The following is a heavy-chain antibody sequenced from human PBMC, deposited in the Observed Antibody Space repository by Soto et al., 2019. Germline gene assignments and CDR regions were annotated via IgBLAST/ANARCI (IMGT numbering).Heavy chain of an antibody. Sequence: EVQLVESGGGLVQPGGSLKLSCAASGFTFSGSAMHWVRQASGKGLEWVGRIRSKANSYATAYAASVKGRFTISRDDSKNTAYLQMNSLKTEDTAVYYCTAHSSPDYGDYVSDYWGQGTLVTVSS. CDR2: IRSKANSYAT. V-gene: IGHV3-73*01. J-gene: IGHJ4*02. D-gene: IGHD4-17*01. CDR1: GFTFSGSA. CDR3: TAHSSPDYGDYVSDY.